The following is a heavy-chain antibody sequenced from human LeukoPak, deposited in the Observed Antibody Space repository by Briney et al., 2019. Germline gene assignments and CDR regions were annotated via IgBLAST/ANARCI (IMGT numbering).Heavy chain of an antibody. CDR2: IIPIIGTA. Sequence: SVKVSCKASGGTFSSYAISWVRQAPGQGLEWMGGIIPIIGTANYAQKFQGRVTITTDESTSTAYMELSSLRSADTAVYYCARGIRDSKVGIASFGVVEFHYYMDVWGKGTTVSVSS. V-gene: IGHV1-69*05. D-gene: IGHD3-3*01. CDR3: ARGIRDSKVGIASFGVVEFHYYMDV. CDR1: GGTFSSYA. J-gene: IGHJ6*03.